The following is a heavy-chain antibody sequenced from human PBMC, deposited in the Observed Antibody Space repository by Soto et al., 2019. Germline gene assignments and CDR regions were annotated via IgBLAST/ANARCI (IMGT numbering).Heavy chain of an antibody. CDR3: ARHSNRNYGLYYFDY. Sequence: SETLSLTCTVSGGSISSGGYYWSWIRQHPGKGLEWIGYIYYSGSTYYNPSLKSRVTMSVDTSKNQFSLKVSSATAADTAVYYCARHSNRNYGLYYFDYWGLGALVTVSS. V-gene: IGHV4-31*03. CDR1: GGSISSGGYY. D-gene: IGHD4-4*01. CDR2: IYYSGST. J-gene: IGHJ4*02.